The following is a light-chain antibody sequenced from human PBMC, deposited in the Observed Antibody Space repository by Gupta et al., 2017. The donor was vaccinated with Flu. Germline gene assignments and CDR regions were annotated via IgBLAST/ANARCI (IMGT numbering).Light chain of an antibody. CDR3: AEWDDSLNAWV. CDR2: SNN. V-gene: IGLV1-44*01. Sequence: QSVLTQPPSASGTPGQKVTISCSGSSSNIGSNTVNWYQQLPGTAPKLLRYSNNQRPSGVPGRFSGSKSGTSAPLASSGLQSEDEADYYCAEWDDSLNAWVFGGGTKLTVL. J-gene: IGLJ3*02. CDR1: SSNIGSNT.